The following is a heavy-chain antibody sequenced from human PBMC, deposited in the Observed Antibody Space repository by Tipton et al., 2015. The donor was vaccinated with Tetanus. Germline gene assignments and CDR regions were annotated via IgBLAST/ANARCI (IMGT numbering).Heavy chain of an antibody. CDR3: ARRLRTYWYFDL. J-gene: IGHJ2*01. CDR1: GGSISSYY. CDR2: IYYSGST. V-gene: IGHV4-59*01. D-gene: IGHD4-17*01. Sequence: TLSLTCTVSGGSISSYYWSWIRQPPGKGLEWIGYIYYSGSTNYNPSLKSRVTISVDTSKNQFSLKLSSVTAADTAVYYCARRLRTYWYFDLWGRGPLVTVSS.